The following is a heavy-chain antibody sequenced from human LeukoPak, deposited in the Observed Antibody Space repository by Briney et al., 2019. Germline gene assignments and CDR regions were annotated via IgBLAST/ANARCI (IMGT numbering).Heavy chain of an antibody. V-gene: IGHV1-2*02. CDR1: GYTFTNYY. J-gene: IGHJ4*02. CDR2: INPNSGGT. Sequence: ASVKVSCNASGYTFTNYYIHWVRQAPGQGLEWMGWINPNSGGTNYAQKFQDRVAMTRDTSVSTAYMELSRVKSDDTAVYYCAREAIGGYPYWGQGTLVTVSS. D-gene: IGHD3-22*01. CDR3: AREAIGGYPY.